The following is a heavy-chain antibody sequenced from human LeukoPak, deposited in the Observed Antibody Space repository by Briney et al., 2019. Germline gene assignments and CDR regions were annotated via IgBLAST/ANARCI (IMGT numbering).Heavy chain of an antibody. D-gene: IGHD3-9*01. CDR2: IYYSGST. CDR1: GGSISSYY. J-gene: IGHJ4*02. V-gene: IGHV4-59*08. CDR3: ARGTAHFDWLWDY. Sequence: SETLSLTCTVSGGSISSYYWSWIRQPPGKGLEWIGYIYYSGSTNYNPSLKSRVTISVDTSKNQFSLKLSSVTAADTAVYYCARGTAHFDWLWDYWGQGTLVTVSS.